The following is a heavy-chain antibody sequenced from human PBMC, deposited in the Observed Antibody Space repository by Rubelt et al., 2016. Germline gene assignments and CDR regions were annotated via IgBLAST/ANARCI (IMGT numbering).Heavy chain of an antibody. J-gene: IGHJ4*02. CDR3: ARVGTIMI. CDR1: GFTFGDYT. D-gene: IGHD5-24*01. V-gene: IGHV3-23*04. CDR2: FGGSESSR. Sequence: EVQLVESGGGLVQPGRSLRLSCTASGFTFGDYTVSWVRQAPGKGLEWVSSFGGSESSRYYADSVKGRFIISRDNSRNMLFLQINSLRAEDTAIYYGARVGTIMIWGQGTLVTVSS.